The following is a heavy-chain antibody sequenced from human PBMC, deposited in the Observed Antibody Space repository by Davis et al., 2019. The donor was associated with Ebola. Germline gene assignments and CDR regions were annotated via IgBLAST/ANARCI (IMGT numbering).Heavy chain of an antibody. CDR1: GGSISINTHY. CDR3: ARRGGTAAGNAFDS. V-gene: IGHV4-39*01. J-gene: IGHJ4*02. D-gene: IGHD6-13*01. Sequence: SETLSLTCTVSGGSISINTHYWGWVRQPPGKGLHWIGNVYYDGSSHYNPSVKSRVTTSIDTSKNQFFLKVSFVTAADTAVYYCARRGGTAAGNAFDSWGQGTLVTVSS. CDR2: VYYDGSS.